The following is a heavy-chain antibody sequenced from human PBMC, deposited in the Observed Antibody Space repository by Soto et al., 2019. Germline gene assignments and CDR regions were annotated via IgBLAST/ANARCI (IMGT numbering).Heavy chain of an antibody. Sequence: PGGSLRLSCAASGFTFSSYAMSWVRQVPGKGLEWVSAISGSGGSTYYADSVKGRFTISRDNSKNTLYLQMNSLRAEDTAVYYCAKDRDFWSGSFDYWGQGTLVTAPQ. D-gene: IGHD3-3*01. CDR3: AKDRDFWSGSFDY. V-gene: IGHV3-23*01. J-gene: IGHJ4*02. CDR1: GFTFSSYA. CDR2: ISGSGGST.